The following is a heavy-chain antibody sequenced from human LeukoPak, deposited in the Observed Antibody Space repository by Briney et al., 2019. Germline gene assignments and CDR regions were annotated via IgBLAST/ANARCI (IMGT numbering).Heavy chain of an antibody. D-gene: IGHD2-15*01. CDR1: EYSFATYW. V-gene: IGHV5-51*01. J-gene: IGHJ4*02. Sequence: GESLEISCKGSEYSFATYWIGWVRQMPGQGLEWMGIIFPGGSDTRYSPSFQGQVTISADKSISTAYLQWSSLKASDTAIYYCASEYCSGGNCYFDYWGQGTLVTVSS. CDR2: IFPGGSDT. CDR3: ASEYCSGGNCYFDY.